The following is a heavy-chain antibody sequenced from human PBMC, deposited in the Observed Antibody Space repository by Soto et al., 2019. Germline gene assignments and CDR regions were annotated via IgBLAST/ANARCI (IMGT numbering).Heavy chain of an antibody. J-gene: IGHJ4*02. V-gene: IGHV3-11*06. Sequence: QVQLVESGGGLVKPGGSLRLSCAASGFTFSDYYMSWIRQAPGKGLEWVSYISSSSSYTNYADSVKGRFTISRDNAKNSLYLQMNSLRAEDTAVYYCARISGVSVLEIIYYFDYWGQGTLVTVSS. CDR1: GFTFSDYY. CDR2: ISSSSSYT. D-gene: IGHD3-16*01. CDR3: ARISGVSVLEIIYYFDY.